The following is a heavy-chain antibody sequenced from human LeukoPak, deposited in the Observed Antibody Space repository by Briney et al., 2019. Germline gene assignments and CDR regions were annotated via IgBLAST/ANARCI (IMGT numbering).Heavy chain of an antibody. V-gene: IGHV3-21*01. CDR1: GFTFSSYS. D-gene: IGHD2-15*01. CDR2: ISSSSSYI. J-gene: IGHJ6*04. CDR3: ASACSGGSCYSRYYYYGMDV. Sequence: GGSLRLSCAASGFTFSSYSMNWVRQAPGTGLEWVSSISSSSSYIYYADSVKGRFTISRDNAKNSLYLQMNSLRAEDTAVYYCASACSGGSCYSRYYYYGMDVWGKGTTVTVSS.